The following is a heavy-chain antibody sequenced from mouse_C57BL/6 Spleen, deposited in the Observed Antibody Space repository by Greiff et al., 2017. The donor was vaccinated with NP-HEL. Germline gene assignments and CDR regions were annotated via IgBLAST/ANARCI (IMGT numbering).Heavy chain of an antibody. Sequence: QVQLQQSGAELVRPGTSVKVSCKASGYAFTNYLIEWVKQRPGQGLEWIGVINPGSGGTNYNEKFKGKATLTADKSSSTAYMQLSSLTSEDSAVYFCARSLGRAMDYWGQGTSVTVSS. D-gene: IGHD4-1*01. J-gene: IGHJ4*01. CDR1: GYAFTNYL. V-gene: IGHV1-54*01. CDR3: ARSLGRAMDY. CDR2: INPGSGGT.